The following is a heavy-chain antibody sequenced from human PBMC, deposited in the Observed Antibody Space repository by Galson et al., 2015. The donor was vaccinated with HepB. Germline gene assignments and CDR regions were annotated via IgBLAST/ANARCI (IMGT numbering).Heavy chain of an antibody. CDR3: ARHAGRQLFYFYGMDV. CDR2: IDPGDSDT. CDR1: GYTFSSYW. V-gene: IGHV5-51*01. Sequence: QSGAEVKKSGEPLKISCKASGYTFSSYWIAWVRQRSGKGLEWMGIIDPGDSDTRYSPSFQGQVTISADKSSSTAYLQWRGLKPSDTAMYYCARHAGRQLFYFYGMDVWGQGTTVTVSS. J-gene: IGHJ6*02. D-gene: IGHD1-1*01.